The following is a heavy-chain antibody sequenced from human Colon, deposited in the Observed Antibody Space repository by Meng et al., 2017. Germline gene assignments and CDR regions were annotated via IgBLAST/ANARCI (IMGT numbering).Heavy chain of an antibody. J-gene: IGHJ4*02. Sequence: VHSGCDVMKTAAAVTLPSSASIFRLTCNYAINWVSQAPGQCLEWVGWVTTKTGKTRHAQAFTGRFVVYLDSSLSTSFLEITDLMADDTAVSYCARCPHSLWFDYWGQGTLVTVSS. V-gene: IGHV7-4-1*02. D-gene: IGHD4-11*01. CDR3: ARCPHSLWFDY. CDR1: IFRLTCNYA. CDR2: VTTKTGKT.